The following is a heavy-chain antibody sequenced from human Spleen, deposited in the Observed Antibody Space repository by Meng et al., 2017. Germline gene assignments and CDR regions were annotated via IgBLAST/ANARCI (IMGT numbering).Heavy chain of an antibody. D-gene: IGHD2-21*01. Sequence: QGQMLESGPVLVRAWGTRSLTCAVSGYPISGGHWWSWDRQSPRKGLQWIGEIEHSEGPNYNPSLKSRVTISVDTSKNQISLELTSVTAADTAVYYCARNGAYCLEYWGQRSLVTVAS. CDR2: IEHSEGP. V-gene: IGHV4-4*02. CDR3: ARNGAYCLEY. CDR1: GYPISGGHW. J-gene: IGHJ4*02.